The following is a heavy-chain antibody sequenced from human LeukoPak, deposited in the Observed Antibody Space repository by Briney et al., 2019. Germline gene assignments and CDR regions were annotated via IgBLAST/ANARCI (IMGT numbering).Heavy chain of an antibody. CDR3: AKDLSRGDISRYYPNFFDY. CDR2: ISWGGGST. Sequence: GGSLRLSCAASGFTFDDYAMHWVRQAPGKGLEWVSLISWGGGSTYYADSVKGRFTISRDNSKNSLYLQINSLRAEDTALYYCAKDLSRGDISRYYPNFFDYWGQGTLVTVSS. D-gene: IGHD3-22*01. V-gene: IGHV3-43D*03. J-gene: IGHJ4*02. CDR1: GFTFDDYA.